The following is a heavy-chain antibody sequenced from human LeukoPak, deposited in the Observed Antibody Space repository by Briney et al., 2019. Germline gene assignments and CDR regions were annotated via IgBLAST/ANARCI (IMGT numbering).Heavy chain of an antibody. V-gene: IGHV1-8*02. D-gene: IGHD3-10*01. CDR1: GYTFTSYD. CDR3: ARGADRGVTFDP. Sequence: ASVKVSCKASGYTFTSYDINWVRQATGRGLEWMGWMNPNSGNTGYAQKFQGRVTMTRDMSTSTVYMEMSSLRSEDTAVYYCARGADRGVTFDPWGQGTLVTVSS. J-gene: IGHJ5*02. CDR2: MNPNSGNT.